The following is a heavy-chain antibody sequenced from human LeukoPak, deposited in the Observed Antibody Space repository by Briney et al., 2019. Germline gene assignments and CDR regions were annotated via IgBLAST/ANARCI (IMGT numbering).Heavy chain of an antibody. CDR1: GFTFSDYY. CDR3: ARDPGISAAGTVGYFDY. J-gene: IGHJ4*02. V-gene: IGHV3-11*04. D-gene: IGHD6-13*01. CDR2: ISSSGSAI. Sequence: GGSLRLSCAASGFTFSDYYMSWIRQAPGKGLEWVSYISSSGSAIYYADSVKGRFTISRDNAETSLYLQMNSLRAEDTAVYYCARDPGISAAGTVGYFDYWGQGTLVTVSS.